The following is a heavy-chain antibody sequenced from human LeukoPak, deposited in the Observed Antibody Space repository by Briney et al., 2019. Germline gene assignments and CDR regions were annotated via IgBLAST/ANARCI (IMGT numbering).Heavy chain of an antibody. CDR3: ARRRIAARPFDY. CDR1: GFTFSILD. D-gene: IGHD6-6*01. V-gene: IGHV4-34*01. CDR2: INHSGST. J-gene: IGHJ4*02. Sequence: GSLRLSCAASGFTFSILDMSWIRQPPGKGLEWIGEINHSGSTNYNPSLKSRVTISVDTSKNQFSLKLSSVTAADTAVYYCARRRIAARPFDYWGQGTLVTVSS.